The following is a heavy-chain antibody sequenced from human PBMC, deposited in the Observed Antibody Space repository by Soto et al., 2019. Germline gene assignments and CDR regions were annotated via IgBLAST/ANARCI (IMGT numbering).Heavy chain of an antibody. CDR2: ISTYNSNT. CDR3: AREGYCSSGSCALYSHDFFGMDV. V-gene: IGHV1-18*01. CDR1: HYSFARYG. J-gene: IGHJ6*02. D-gene: IGHD2-15*01. Sequence: ASVKVSCKASHYSFARYGISWVRQAPGQGLEWMGWISTYNSNTKYAQKFQGRVTMTTDTPTSTAYMNLRSLTSDDTAVYYCAREGYCSSGSCALYSHDFFGMDVWGQGTTVTVSS.